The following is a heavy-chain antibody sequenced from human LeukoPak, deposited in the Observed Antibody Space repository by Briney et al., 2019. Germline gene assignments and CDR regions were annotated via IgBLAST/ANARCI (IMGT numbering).Heavy chain of an antibody. J-gene: IGHJ4*02. D-gene: IGHD6-13*01. CDR2: IHDSGNT. Sequence: SQTLSLTCTVSGGSISSGGHYWSWIRQHPGKGLEWIGYIHDSGNTYYNPSLRSQVTMSLDTSENQFSLQLSPVTAADTAVYFCARDAVPYSSSWIPGYWGQGTLVTVSS. CDR1: GGSISSGGHY. V-gene: IGHV4-31*01. CDR3: ARDAVPYSSSWIPGY.